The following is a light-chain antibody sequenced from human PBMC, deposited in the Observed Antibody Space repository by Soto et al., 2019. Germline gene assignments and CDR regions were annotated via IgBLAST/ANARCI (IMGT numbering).Light chain of an antibody. J-gene: IGLJ1*01. CDR2: ENN. CDR3: GTWDSSLSAVYV. V-gene: IGLV1-51*02. CDR1: SSNIGNNY. Sequence: QSVLTQPPSVSAAPGQKVTISCSGSSSNIGNNYVSWYQQLPGTAPKLLIYENNKRPSGIPDRFSGSKSGTSATLGITGLQTGDEADYYCGTWDSSLSAVYVFGTGTKV.